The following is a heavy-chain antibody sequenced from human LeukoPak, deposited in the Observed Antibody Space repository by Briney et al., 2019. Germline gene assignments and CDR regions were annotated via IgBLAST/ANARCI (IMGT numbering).Heavy chain of an antibody. J-gene: IGHJ3*02. CDR1: GYTFTGNY. CDR3: ARDSVDKGFDI. Sequence: ASVKVSCKASGYTFTGNYIHWVRQAPGQGLEWLGRINTLSGGTNYAQQFQGRVTMTRDTSISTAYMELSSLRSDATAMYYCARDSVDKGFDIWGQGTVVTVSS. CDR2: INTLSGGT. V-gene: IGHV1-2*02.